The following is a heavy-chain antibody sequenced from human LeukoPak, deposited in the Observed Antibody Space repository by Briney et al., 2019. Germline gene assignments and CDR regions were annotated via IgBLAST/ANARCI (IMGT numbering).Heavy chain of an antibody. V-gene: IGHV4-34*01. CDR1: GGSFSRYY. CDR3: AGGRLFAAFDI. J-gene: IGHJ3*02. CDR2: INHSGST. D-gene: IGHD3-22*01. Sequence: AETLSLTCAVYGGSFSRYYWSWIRQPPAKGLEGMGEINHSGSTNYNPSLKSRVTISVDKSKNQFFLELTHVEAEDPAVYYCAGGRLFAAFDIWGQGTMVTVSS.